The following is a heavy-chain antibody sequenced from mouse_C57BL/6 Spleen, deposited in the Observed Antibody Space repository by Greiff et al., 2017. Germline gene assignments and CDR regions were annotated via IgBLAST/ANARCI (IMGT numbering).Heavy chain of an antibody. CDR2: IYPSDSET. CDR3: ATTGAGDY. J-gene: IGHJ2*01. CDR1: GYTFTSYW. D-gene: IGHD1-1*01. V-gene: IGHV1-61*01. Sequence: QVQLKQPGAELVRPGSSVKLSCKASGYTFTSYWMDWVKQRPGQGLEWIGNIYPSDSETHYNQKFKDKDTLTVDKSSSTASMQLSSLTSEDSAVXYCATTGAGDYWGQGTTLTVSS.